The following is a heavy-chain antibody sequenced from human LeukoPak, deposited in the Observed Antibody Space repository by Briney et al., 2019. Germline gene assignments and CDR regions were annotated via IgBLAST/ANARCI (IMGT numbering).Heavy chain of an antibody. D-gene: IGHD6-13*01. CDR1: GFTVSSNH. J-gene: IGHJ1*01. Sequence: GGSLRLSCAASGFTVSSNHMSWVRQAPGKGLEWVSVIYSGGNTYYADSVKGRFTISRDNSKNTVYLQVNSLRAEDTAVYYCARFNEQQMYFQHWGQGTLVTVSS. CDR3: ARFNEQQMYFQH. V-gene: IGHV3-53*01. CDR2: IYSGGNT.